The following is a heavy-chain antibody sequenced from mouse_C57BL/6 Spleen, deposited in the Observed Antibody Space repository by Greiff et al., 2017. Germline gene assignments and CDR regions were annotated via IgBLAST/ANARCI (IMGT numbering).Heavy chain of an antibody. J-gene: IGHJ4*01. D-gene: IGHD1-1*01. Sequence: EVKLMESGGGLVKPGGSLKLSCAASGFTFSDYGMHWVRQAPEKGLEWVAYISSGSSTIYYAGTVKGRFTISSDNAKNTLLLQMTSLRSEDTAMYYCAGRFTTVVATPNAMDYWGQGTSVTVSS. CDR1: GFTFSDYG. V-gene: IGHV5-17*01. CDR2: ISSGSSTI. CDR3: AGRFTTVVATPNAMDY.